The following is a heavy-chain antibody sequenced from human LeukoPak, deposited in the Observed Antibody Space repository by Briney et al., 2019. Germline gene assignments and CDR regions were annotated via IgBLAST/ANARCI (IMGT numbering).Heavy chain of an antibody. D-gene: IGHD3-22*01. Sequence: GGSLRLSCAPSGFTFSSYNMNWGRQAPGKGLEWVSSISGISTDIDYADSVKGRFTISRDNAKNSLYLQINSLRAEDTAIYYCARRGFYDSSGYDYWGQGTLVTVSS. V-gene: IGHV3-21*06. CDR1: GFTFSSYN. CDR3: ARRGFYDSSGYDY. J-gene: IGHJ4*02. CDR2: ISGISTDI.